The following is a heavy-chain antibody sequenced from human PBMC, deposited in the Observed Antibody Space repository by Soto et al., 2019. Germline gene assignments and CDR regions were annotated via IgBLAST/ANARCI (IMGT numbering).Heavy chain of an antibody. CDR2: ISGSGGCT. CDR1: GFTFSSFA. J-gene: IGHJ6*02. Sequence: GGSLRLSCAASGFTFSSFAMSWVRQAPGKGLEWVSDISGSGGCTNYADSVKGRFTVSRDNAKNSLFLQMSSLTAEDTAVYYGASKQVIGYYYGMDVWGQGTTVTVSS. CDR3: ASKQVIGYYYGMDV. D-gene: IGHD6-13*01. V-gene: IGHV3-23*01.